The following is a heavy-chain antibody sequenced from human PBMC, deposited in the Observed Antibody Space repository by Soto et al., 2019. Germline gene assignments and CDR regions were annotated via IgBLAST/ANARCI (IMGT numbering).Heavy chain of an antibody. D-gene: IGHD6-19*01. Sequence: GGSLRLSCAASGFTFSSYGMHWVRQAPGKGLEWVAVISYDGSNKYYADSVKGRFTISRDNSKNTLYLQMNSLRAEDTAVYYCAKESRIAVAAHFDLWGKGTLVTVSS. V-gene: IGHV3-30*18. CDR2: ISYDGSNK. CDR1: GFTFSSYG. CDR3: AKESRIAVAAHFDL. J-gene: IGHJ5*02.